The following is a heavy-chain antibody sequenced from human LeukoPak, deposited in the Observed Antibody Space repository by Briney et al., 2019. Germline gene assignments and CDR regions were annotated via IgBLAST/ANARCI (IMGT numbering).Heavy chain of an antibody. Sequence: GGSLRLSCAASGFTFTSNWMSWARQAPGKGLEWVANISPDGSEKYYVDSVKGRFTISRDNAKNSLYLQMNSLRAEDTAVYYCAVVPDIVVVPAASWFDPWGQGTLVTVSS. J-gene: IGHJ5*02. CDR1: GFTFTSNW. CDR2: ISPDGSEK. V-gene: IGHV3-7*05. CDR3: AVVPDIVVVPAASWFDP. D-gene: IGHD2-2*01.